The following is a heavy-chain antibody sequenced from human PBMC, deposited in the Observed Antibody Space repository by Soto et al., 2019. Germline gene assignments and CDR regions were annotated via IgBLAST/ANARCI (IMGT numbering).Heavy chain of an antibody. D-gene: IGHD3-10*01. CDR2: IYSGGST. V-gene: IGHV3-66*01. Sequence: GGSLRLSCAASGFTVSSNYMSWVRQAPGKGLEWVSVIYSGGSTYYADYVKGRFTISRDNSKNTLYLQMNSLGAEDTAVYYCARDPVLWFGELNAFDIWGQGTMVTVSS. J-gene: IGHJ3*02. CDR1: GFTVSSNY. CDR3: ARDPVLWFGELNAFDI.